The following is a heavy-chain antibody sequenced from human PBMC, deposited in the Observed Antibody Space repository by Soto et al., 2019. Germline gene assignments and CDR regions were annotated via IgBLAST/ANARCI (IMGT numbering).Heavy chain of an antibody. CDR2: INNSGAST. J-gene: IGHJ4*02. CDR1: GFTFSRDA. D-gene: IGHD3-3*01. V-gene: IGHV3-23*01. Sequence: EVQLLESGGGLVQPGGSLRLSCIASGFTFSRDAMSWVRQAPGKGLEWVATINNSGASTNYADSVKGRFTISRDNSKNTLYVQMSSLRANDTAVYYCAKVTIFGVVDYWGQGTLVTVSS. CDR3: AKVTIFGVVDY.